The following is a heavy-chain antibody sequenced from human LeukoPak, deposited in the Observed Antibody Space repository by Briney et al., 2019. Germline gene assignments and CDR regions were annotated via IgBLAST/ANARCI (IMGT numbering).Heavy chain of an antibody. CDR3: ARGARAFDI. CDR2: IYYSGST. J-gene: IGHJ3*02. Sequence: SETLSLTCTVSGGSISSSSYYWGWIRQPPGKGLEWIGSIYYSGSTYYNPSLKSRVTISVDTSKNQFSLKLSSVTAADTAVYYCARGARAFDIWGQGTMVTVSS. CDR1: GGSISSSSYY. V-gene: IGHV4-39*07.